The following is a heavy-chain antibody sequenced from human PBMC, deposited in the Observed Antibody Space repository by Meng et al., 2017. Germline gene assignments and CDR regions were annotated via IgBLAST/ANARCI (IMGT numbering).Heavy chain of an antibody. J-gene: IGHJ4*02. CDR2: INHSGST. CDR1: GGSFSDYY. D-gene: IGHD4-11*01. CDR3: ARGPTTMAHDFDY. Sequence: QWQIQRWGAGLLKPSETLSLTCFVSGGSFSDYYWSWIRQPPGKGLEWIGEINHSGSTNYNPSLESRATISVDTSQNNLSLKLSSVTAADSAVYYCARGPTTMAHDFDYWGQGTLVTVSS. V-gene: IGHV4-34*01.